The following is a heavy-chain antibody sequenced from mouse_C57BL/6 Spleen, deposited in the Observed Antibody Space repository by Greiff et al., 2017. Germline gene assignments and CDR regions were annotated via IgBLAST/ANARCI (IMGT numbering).Heavy chain of an antibody. CDR1: GYTFTSYW. CDR3: ARWGLLGTFYAMDY. V-gene: IGHV1-69*01. D-gene: IGHD1-1*01. CDR2: IDPSDSYT. J-gene: IGHJ4*01. Sequence: QVQLQQSGAELVMPGASVKLSCKASGYTFTSYWMPWVKQRPGQGLEWIGEIDPSDSYTNYNQKFKGKSTLTVDKSSSTAYMQLSSLTSEDSAVYYCARWGLLGTFYAMDYWGQGTSVTVSS.